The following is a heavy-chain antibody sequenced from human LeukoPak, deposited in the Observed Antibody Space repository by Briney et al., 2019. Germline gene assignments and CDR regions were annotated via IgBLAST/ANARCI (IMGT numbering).Heavy chain of an antibody. Sequence: PSETVSLTCPVSGGSLSSSTYYWEGIRQPPAKGLEWIGSISHRGSAYYNPSLEGRVTISVDTSKNHFSLNLPSVTAADTAVYYCARDLGSETYGSGSPGLFDYWGQGTLVTVSS. D-gene: IGHD3-10*01. CDR2: ISHRGSA. CDR3: ARDLGSETYGSGSPGLFDY. J-gene: IGHJ4*02. V-gene: IGHV4-39*07. CDR1: GGSLSSSTYY.